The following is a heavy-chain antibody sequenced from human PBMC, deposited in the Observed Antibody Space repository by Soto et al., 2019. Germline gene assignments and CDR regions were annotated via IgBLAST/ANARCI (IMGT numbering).Heavy chain of an antibody. CDR3: ARDSGITMFH. D-gene: IGHD3-3*01. V-gene: IGHV3-21*01. CDR1: GFTFSSYS. CDR2: ISSSSSYI. Sequence: EVQLVESGGGLVKPGGSLRLSCAASGFTFSSYSMNWVRQAPGKGLEWVSSISSSSSYIYYADSVKGRFTISRDNAKNSLYLKMNSLRAEDTAVYYCARDSGITMFHWGQGTLVTVSS. J-gene: IGHJ4*02.